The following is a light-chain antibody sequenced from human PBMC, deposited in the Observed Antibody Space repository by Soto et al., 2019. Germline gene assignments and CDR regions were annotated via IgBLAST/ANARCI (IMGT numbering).Light chain of an antibody. CDR3: ALYVGSGTVV. CDR2: STN. Sequence: QTVGSQEPSFSVSPGETVTLTCGLTSASVLTSYYPSWYQQTPGQAPRTLIYSTNIRSSGVPDRFSGSILGNKAALTITGAQADDESDYYCALYVGSGTVVFGGGTQMTVL. J-gene: IGLJ2*01. CDR1: SASVLTSYY. V-gene: IGLV8-61*01.